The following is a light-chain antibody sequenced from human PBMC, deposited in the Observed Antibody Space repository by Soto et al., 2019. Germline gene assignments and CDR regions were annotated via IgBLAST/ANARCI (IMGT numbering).Light chain of an antibody. J-gene: IGLJ1*01. CDR2: GDT. CDR3: AAWDDRLSGYV. CDR1: SSNIGANYD. V-gene: IGLV1-40*01. Sequence: QSVLTQPPSVSGAPGQRVTISCTGSSSNIGANYDVHWYQQLPGTAPKLLIYGDTNRPSGVPDRFSGSKSGTSASLAITGLQAEDEGDYYCAAWDDRLSGYVFGTGTQLTVL.